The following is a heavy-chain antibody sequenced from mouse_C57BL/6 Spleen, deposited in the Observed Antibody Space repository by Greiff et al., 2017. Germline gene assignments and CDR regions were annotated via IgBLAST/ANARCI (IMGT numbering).Heavy chain of an antibody. D-gene: IGHD2-4*01. CDR3: ARNYDYDDWYFNV. Sequence: VHLVESGPGLVAPSQSLSITCTVSGFSLTSYGVHWVRQPPGKGLEWLVVIWSDGSTTYNSALKSRLSISKDNSKSQVLLKMNSLQTDETAMYYCARNYDYDDWYFNVWGTGTTVTVSS. V-gene: IGHV2-6*02. CDR1: GFSLTSYG. J-gene: IGHJ1*03. CDR2: IWSDGST.